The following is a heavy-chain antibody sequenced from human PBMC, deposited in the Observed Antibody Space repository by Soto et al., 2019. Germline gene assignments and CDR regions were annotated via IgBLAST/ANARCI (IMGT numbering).Heavy chain of an antibody. J-gene: IGHJ4*02. V-gene: IGHV2-5*02. Sequence: SGPALVNPTQTLTLTCTFSGFSLSTSGVGVGWIRQPPGKALEWLALIYWDDDKRYSPSLKSRLTITKDTSKNQVVLTMTNMDPVDTATYYCAHRPSYCSGGSCYSGFDYWGQGTLVTVSS. CDR1: GFSLSTSGVG. CDR3: AHRPSYCSGGSCYSGFDY. CDR2: IYWDDDK. D-gene: IGHD2-15*01.